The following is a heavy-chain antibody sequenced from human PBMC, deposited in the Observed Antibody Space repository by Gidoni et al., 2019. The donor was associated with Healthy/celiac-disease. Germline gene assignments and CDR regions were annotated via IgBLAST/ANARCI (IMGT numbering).Heavy chain of an antibody. V-gene: IGHV3-7*03. CDR1: GFTFSSYW. CDR2: IKQDGSEK. Sequence: EVQLVESGGGLVQPGGSLRLSCAASGFTFSSYWMSWVRQAPGKGLEWVANIKQDGSEKYYVDSVKGRFTISRDNAKNSLYLQMNSLRAEDTAVYYCAREGLWFGELLDGYGMDVWGQGTTVTVSS. J-gene: IGHJ6*02. CDR3: AREGLWFGELLDGYGMDV. D-gene: IGHD3-10*01.